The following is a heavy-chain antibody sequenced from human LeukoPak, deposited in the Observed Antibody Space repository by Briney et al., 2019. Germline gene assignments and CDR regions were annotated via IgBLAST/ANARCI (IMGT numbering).Heavy chain of an antibody. CDR1: GGSFSGYY. Sequence: SETLSLTCAVYGGSFSGYYWSWFRQPPGKGLEWIGEINHSGSTNYNPSLKSRVTISVDTSKNQFSLKLSSVTAADPAVYYCARRDWYLRGDAFDIWGQGTVLTVSS. D-gene: IGHD3-9*01. J-gene: IGHJ3*02. CDR2: INHSGST. CDR3: ARRDWYLRGDAFDI. V-gene: IGHV4-34*01.